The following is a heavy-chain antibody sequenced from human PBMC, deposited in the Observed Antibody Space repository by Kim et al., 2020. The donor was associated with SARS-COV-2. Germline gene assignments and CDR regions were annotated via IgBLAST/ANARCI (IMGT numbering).Heavy chain of an antibody. CDR3: SPSRLRYFDWAYRGGPFDY. D-gene: IGHD3-9*01. Sequence: SGPTLVKPTQTLTLTCTFSGFSLSTSGVGVGWIRQPPGKALEWLALIYWDDDKRYSPSLKSRLTITKDTSKNPVLLTMTNMDPVDTAPYYCSPSRLRYFDWAYRGGPFDYWGEGTLVTVSS. V-gene: IGHV2-5*02. CDR2: IYWDDDK. J-gene: IGHJ4*02. CDR1: GFSLSTSGVG.